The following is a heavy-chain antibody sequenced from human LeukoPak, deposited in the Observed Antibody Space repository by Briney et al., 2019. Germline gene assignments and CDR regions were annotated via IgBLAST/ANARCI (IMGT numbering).Heavy chain of an antibody. J-gene: IGHJ4*02. CDR3: ARVSKRGFDY. CDR2: IYYSGST. CDR1: GGSISSYY. V-gene: IGHV4-59*01. Sequence: SETLSLTCTVSGGSISSYYWSWIRQPPGKGLEWIGYIYYSGSTNYNPSLKSRVTISVDTSKNQFSLELSSVTAADTAVYYCARVSKRGFDYWGQGTLVTVSP.